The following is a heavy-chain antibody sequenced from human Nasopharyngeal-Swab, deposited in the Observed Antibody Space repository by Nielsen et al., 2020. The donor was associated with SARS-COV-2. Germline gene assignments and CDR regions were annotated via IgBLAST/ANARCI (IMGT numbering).Heavy chain of an antibody. D-gene: IGHD6-13*01. J-gene: IGHJ5*02. CDR1: GGSISSGGYY. CDR2: IYYSGST. V-gene: IGHV4-31*03. CDR3: ARLNGIAAAGTGWFDP. Sequence: SETLSLTCTVSGGSISSGGYYWSWIRQHPGKGLEWIGYIYYSGSTYYNSSLKSRVTISVDTSKNQFSLKPSSVTAADTAVYYCARLNGIAAAGTGWFDPWGQGTLVTVSS.